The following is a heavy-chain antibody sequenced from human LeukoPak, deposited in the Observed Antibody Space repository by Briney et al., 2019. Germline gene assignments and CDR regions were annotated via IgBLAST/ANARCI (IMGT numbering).Heavy chain of an antibody. Sequence: ASVKVSCKASGYTFTGYYMHWVRQAPGQGLEWMGWINPNSGGTNYAQKFQGRVTMTRDTSISTAYMELSRLRSDDTAVYYCARDSGVAVAGTKFDYWGQGTLVTVSS. J-gene: IGHJ4*02. V-gene: IGHV1-2*02. CDR2: INPNSGGT. CDR3: ARDSGVAVAGTKFDY. D-gene: IGHD6-19*01. CDR1: GYTFTGYY.